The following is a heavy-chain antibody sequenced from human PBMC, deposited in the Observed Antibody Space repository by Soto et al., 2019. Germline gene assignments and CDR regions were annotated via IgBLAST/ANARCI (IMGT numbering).Heavy chain of an antibody. V-gene: IGHV3-21*01. CDR1: GFTFSSYS. CDR3: ARAPRRYCSSTSCSFDY. Sequence: GGSLRLSCAASGFTFSSYSMNWVRQAPGKGLEWVSSISSSSSYIYYADSVKGRFTISRDNAKNSLYLQMNSLRAEDTAVYYCARAPRRYCSSTSCSFDYWGQGTLVTVSS. D-gene: IGHD2-2*01. CDR2: ISSSSSYI. J-gene: IGHJ4*02.